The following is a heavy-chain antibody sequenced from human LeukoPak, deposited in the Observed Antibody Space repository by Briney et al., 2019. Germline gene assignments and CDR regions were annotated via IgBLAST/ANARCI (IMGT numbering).Heavy chain of an antibody. J-gene: IGHJ4*02. CDR2: ISNSGSAI. CDR3: ARIVPDPDDTPYYFDY. Sequence: GGSLRLSCAASGFTFSDSYMTWIRQAPGKGLEWVSYISNSGSAIYYADSVKGRFTISRDNAKSSLYLQMNSLRAEDTAVYYCARIVPDPDDTPYYFDYWGQGTLVTVSS. D-gene: IGHD3-22*01. V-gene: IGHV3-11*04. CDR1: GFTFSDSY.